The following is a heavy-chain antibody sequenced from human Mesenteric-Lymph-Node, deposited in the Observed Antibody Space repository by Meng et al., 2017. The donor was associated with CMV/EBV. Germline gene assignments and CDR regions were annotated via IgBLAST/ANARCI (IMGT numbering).Heavy chain of an antibody. CDR3: ARHSSGWSILDY. D-gene: IGHD6-19*01. CDR1: GGTFSSYT. V-gene: IGHV1-69*02. J-gene: IGHJ4*02. CDR2: IIPILGIA. Sequence: CKASGGTFSSYTISWVRQAPGQGLEWMGRIIPILGIANYAQKFQGRVTITADKSTSTAYMELSSLRSEDTAVYYCARHSSGWSILDYWGQGALVTVSS.